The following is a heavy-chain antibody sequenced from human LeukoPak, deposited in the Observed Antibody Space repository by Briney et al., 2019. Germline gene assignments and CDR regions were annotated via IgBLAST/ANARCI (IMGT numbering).Heavy chain of an antibody. CDR3: ARDPYSGSYGDYYYYYMDV. V-gene: IGHV3-21*01. CDR2: ITSSSTYI. D-gene: IGHD1-26*01. CDR1: GFTFISYG. Sequence: GGSLRLSCAASGFTFISYGRQWVRQAPGKGLEWVSSITSSSTYIYYTDSVRGRFTISRDNAKNSLYLQMNSLRAEDTAVYYCARDPYSGSYGDYYYYYMDVWGKGTTVTISS. J-gene: IGHJ6*03.